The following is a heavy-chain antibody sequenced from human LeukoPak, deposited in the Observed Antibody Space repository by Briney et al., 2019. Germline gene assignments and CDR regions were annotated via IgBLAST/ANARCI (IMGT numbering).Heavy chain of an antibody. CDR1: GGSVSSGSYY. CDR3: ARVGRYLSGARKAPVAGIAYPDY. J-gene: IGHJ4*02. CDR2: IYYTGST. V-gene: IGHV4-61*01. D-gene: IGHD6-19*01. Sequence: PSETLSLTCTVSGGSVSSGSYYWTWMRQPPGKGLEWIGYIYYTGSTYYNPSLKSRVTISVDTSKSQFSLKLSSVTAADTAVYYCARVGRYLSGARKAPVAGIAYPDYWGQGTLVTVSS.